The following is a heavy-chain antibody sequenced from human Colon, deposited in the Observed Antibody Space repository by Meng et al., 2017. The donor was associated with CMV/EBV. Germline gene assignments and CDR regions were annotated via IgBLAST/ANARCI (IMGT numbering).Heavy chain of an antibody. Sequence: GGSLRLSCAASGFTFSSYSMNWVRQAPGKGLEWVSSISSSSYIYYADSVKGRFTISRDNAKNSLYLQMNSLRAEDTAVYYCARDLDNYYYYYGMDVWGQGTTVTVSS. J-gene: IGHJ6*02. CDR1: GFTFSSYS. D-gene: IGHD3-9*01. V-gene: IGHV3-21*01. CDR2: ISSSSYI. CDR3: ARDLDNYYYYYGMDV.